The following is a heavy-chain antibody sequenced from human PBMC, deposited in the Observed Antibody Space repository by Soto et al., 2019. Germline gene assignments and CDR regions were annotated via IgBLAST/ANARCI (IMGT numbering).Heavy chain of an antibody. CDR1: GGTTSSYT. CDR3: ALRTGNWNPLAD. CDR2: IVPMINKI. Sequence: QVQLVQSGAEVERPGSSVKVSCKTSGGTTSSYTIGWVRQAPGQGLEWMGNIVPMINKIDYAQKFQGRVTITADKSTRTVYMELNSLRYEDTAVYFCALRTGNWNPLADWGQGTLVTVSS. D-gene: IGHD1-1*01. J-gene: IGHJ4*02. V-gene: IGHV1-69*02.